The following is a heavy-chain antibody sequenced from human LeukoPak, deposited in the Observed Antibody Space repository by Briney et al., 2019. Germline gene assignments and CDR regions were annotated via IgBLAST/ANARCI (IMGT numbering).Heavy chain of an antibody. CDR3: ARDLRSLEYFDSHGMDV. D-gene: IGHD3-9*01. Sequence: GGSLRLSCAASGFTFSSYSMNWVRQAPGKGLEWVSSISSSSSYIYYADSVKGRFTISRDNAKNSLYLQMNSLRAEDTAVYYCARDLRSLEYFDSHGMDVWGQGTTVTVSS. CDR1: GFTFSSYS. J-gene: IGHJ6*02. V-gene: IGHV3-21*01. CDR2: ISSSSSYI.